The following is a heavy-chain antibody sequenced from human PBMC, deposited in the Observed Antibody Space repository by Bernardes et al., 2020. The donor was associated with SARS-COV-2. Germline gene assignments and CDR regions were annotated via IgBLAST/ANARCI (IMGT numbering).Heavy chain of an antibody. D-gene: IGHD2-15*01. Sequence: ASVKVSCKASGYTYTNYGIACVRLAPGHGLEWLGWISGYNGNTNYARHLQDRISMTTDLSTNTAFMELRRLRSDDTAVYYCARVEGFCSGGTCFSLFYFDHWGQGTLVSVSS. CDR2: ISGYNGNT. V-gene: IGHV1-18*04. CDR3: ARVEGFCSGGTCFSLFYFDH. CDR1: GYTYTNYG. J-gene: IGHJ4*02.